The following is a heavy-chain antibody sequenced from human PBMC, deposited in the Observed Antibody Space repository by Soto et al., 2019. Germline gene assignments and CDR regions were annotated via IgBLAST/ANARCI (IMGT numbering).Heavy chain of an antibody. V-gene: IGHV1-8*01. D-gene: IGHD3-10*01. CDR2: MNPNSGNT. CDR1: GYTFTSYD. CDR3: ARYGSGSYYYYYYMDV. J-gene: IGHJ6*03. Sequence: ASVKVSCKASGYTFTSYDINWVRQATGQGLEWKGWMNPNSGNTGYAQKFQGRVTMTRNTSISTAYMELSSLRSEDTAVYYCARYGSGSYYYYYYMDVWGKGTTVTVSS.